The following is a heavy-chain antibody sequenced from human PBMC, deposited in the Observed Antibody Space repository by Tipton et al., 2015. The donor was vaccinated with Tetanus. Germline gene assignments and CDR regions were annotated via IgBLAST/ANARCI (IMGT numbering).Heavy chain of an antibody. Sequence: QVQLVQSGPELTKPGASVKVSCKASGYTFPHYGLSWVRQAPGQGLEWMGWMSVYNGQTKYAPDFQDRVTMTTDTRTSTGYLEMRNVRSDDTAVYYCARDKEGCYYGMDVWGQGTTITVSS. J-gene: IGHJ6*02. CDR1: GYTFPHYG. V-gene: IGHV1-18*01. CDR3: ARDKEGCYYGMDV. CDR2: MSVYNGQT.